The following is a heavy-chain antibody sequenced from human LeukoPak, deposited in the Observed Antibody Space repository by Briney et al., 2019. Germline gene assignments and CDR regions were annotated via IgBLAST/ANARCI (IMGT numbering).Heavy chain of an antibody. V-gene: IGHV1-2*02. CDR2: INPNSGGT. Sequence: ASVKVSCKASGYTFTGYYMHWVRQAPGQGLEWMGWINPNSGGTNYAQKFQGRVTMTRDTSISTAYMELSRLRSDDTAVYYCARVSNYDYVWGSYRSYYFDYWGQGTLVTVSS. CDR3: ARVSNYDYVWGSYRSYYFDY. J-gene: IGHJ4*02. D-gene: IGHD3-16*02. CDR1: GYTFTGYY.